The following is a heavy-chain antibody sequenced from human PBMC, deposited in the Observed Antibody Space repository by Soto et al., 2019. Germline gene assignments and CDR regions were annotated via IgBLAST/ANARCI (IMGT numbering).Heavy chain of an antibody. Sequence: SETLSLTCTVSGGSISSYYWSWIRQPPGKGLEWIGYIYYSGSTNYNPSLKSRVTISVDTSKNQFSLKLSSVTAADTAVYYCARGSREKRITIFGVVYPNNWFDPWGQGTLVTVSS. CDR3: ARGSREKRITIFGVVYPNNWFDP. CDR2: IYYSGST. CDR1: GGSISSYY. V-gene: IGHV4-59*01. J-gene: IGHJ5*02. D-gene: IGHD3-3*01.